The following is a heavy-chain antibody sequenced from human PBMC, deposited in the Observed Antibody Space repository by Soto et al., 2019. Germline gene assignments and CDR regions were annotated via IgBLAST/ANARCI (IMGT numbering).Heavy chain of an antibody. CDR1: GFTFSSYA. CDR2: ISYDGFNK. Sequence: QVQLVESGGGVVQPGRSLRLSCAVSGFTFSSYAMHWVRQAPGKGLEWVAVISYDGFNKYYADSVKGRFTVSRDNSKNTLYLQMYSLRAEDTAVYYCARGPRYYYDSSGEMNWGQGTLVTVSS. D-gene: IGHD3-22*01. J-gene: IGHJ4*02. V-gene: IGHV3-30-3*01. CDR3: ARGPRYYYDSSGEMN.